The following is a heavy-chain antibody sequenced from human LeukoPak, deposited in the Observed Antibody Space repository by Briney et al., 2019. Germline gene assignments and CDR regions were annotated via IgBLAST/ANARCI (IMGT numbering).Heavy chain of an antibody. CDR2: LRPDGSDK. D-gene: IGHD3-3*01. CDR3: ARDAYDDASES. Sequence: GGSLSLSCTGPGFTFRDYWMTWARQALGKGLEWVANLRPDGSDKYYVDSVKGRFTISRDNAKKLVYLQMNSLRAEDTAVYYCARDAYDDASESWGQGTLVTVSS. J-gene: IGHJ5*02. V-gene: IGHV3-7*01. CDR1: GFTFRDYW.